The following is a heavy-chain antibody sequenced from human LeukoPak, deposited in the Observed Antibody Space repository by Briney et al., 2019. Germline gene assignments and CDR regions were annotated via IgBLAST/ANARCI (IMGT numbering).Heavy chain of an antibody. V-gene: IGHV4-34*01. CDR1: GGSFRGFF. D-gene: IGHD5-24*01. CDR2: ISYEGST. Sequence: PSETPSLTFAVHGGSFRGFFWSCIRHSPRSCLYFIGEISYEGSTNYKPSLNSRVTISVDTSRNQFSLKLSSVTAADTAVYYCAANRDGYKLPHYWGQGILVTVSS. J-gene: IGHJ4*02. CDR3: AANRDGYKLPHY.